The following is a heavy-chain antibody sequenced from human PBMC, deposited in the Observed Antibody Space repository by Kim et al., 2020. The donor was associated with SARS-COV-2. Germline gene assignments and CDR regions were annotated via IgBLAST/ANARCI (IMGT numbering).Heavy chain of an antibody. V-gene: IGHV1-2*06. CDR1: GYTFTGYY. CDR3: ARERLYSSGWSGALDY. CDR2: INPNSGGT. D-gene: IGHD6-19*01. J-gene: IGHJ4*02. Sequence: ASVKVSCKASGYTFTGYYMHWVRQAPGQGLEWMGRINPNSGGTNYAQKFQCRVTMTRDTSISTAYMELSRLRSDDTAVYYCARERLYSSGWSGALDYWGQGTLVTVSS.